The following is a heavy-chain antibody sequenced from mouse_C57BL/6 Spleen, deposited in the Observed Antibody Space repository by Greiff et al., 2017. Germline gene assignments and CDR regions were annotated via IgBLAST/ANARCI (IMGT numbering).Heavy chain of an antibody. CDR2: IYPGDGDT. CDR3: ARDGHPWFAY. V-gene: IGHV1-82*01. Sequence: QVQLQQSGPELVKPGASVKISCKASGYAFSSSWMNWVKQRPGKGLVWIGRIYPGDGDTNYNGKFKGKATLTADKSSSTAYMQLSSLTSEDSAVYFCARDGHPWFAYWGQGTLVTVSA. D-gene: IGHD2-3*01. CDR1: GYAFSSSW. J-gene: IGHJ3*01.